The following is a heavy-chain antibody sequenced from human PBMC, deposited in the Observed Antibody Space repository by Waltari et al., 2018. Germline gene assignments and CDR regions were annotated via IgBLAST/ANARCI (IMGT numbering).Heavy chain of an antibody. CDR2: IKQDGSEK. CDR1: GFTFSNSW. Sequence: EVKVVESGGGLVQPGGSLRLSCAASGFTFSNSWMDWVRQAPGSGLKWVANIKQDGSEKNYVDSVKGRFTIFRDNTKNSLYLQMNILRAEDTAVYYCSKSLDVWGPGTTVTVSS. J-gene: IGHJ6*02. V-gene: IGHV3-7*01. CDR3: SKSLDV.